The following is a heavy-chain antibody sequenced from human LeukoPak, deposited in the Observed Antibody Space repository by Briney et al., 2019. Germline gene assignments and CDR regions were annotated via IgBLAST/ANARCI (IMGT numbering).Heavy chain of an antibody. Sequence: GGSLRLSCAASGFTFSSYAMHWVRQAPGKGLEWVAVISYDGSNKYYADSVKGRFTISRDNSKNTLYLQMNSLRAEDTAVYYCAKTLYGSGSYYIGPFDYWGQGTLVTVSS. V-gene: IGHV3-30-3*01. CDR3: AKTLYGSGSYYIGPFDY. CDR1: GFTFSSYA. D-gene: IGHD3-10*01. CDR2: ISYDGSNK. J-gene: IGHJ4*02.